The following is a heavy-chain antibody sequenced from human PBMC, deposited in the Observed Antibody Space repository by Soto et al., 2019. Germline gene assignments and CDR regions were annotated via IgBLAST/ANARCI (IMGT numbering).Heavy chain of an antibody. D-gene: IGHD5-12*01. Sequence: ASVKVSCKASGGTFSSYAISWVRQAPGQGLEWMGGIIPIFGTANYAQKFQGRVTITADESTSTAYMGLSSLRSEDTAVYYCARAGYSGYDYYYYGMDVWGQGTTVTVSS. J-gene: IGHJ6*02. CDR3: ARAGYSGYDYYYYGMDV. CDR1: GGTFSSYA. V-gene: IGHV1-69*13. CDR2: IIPIFGTA.